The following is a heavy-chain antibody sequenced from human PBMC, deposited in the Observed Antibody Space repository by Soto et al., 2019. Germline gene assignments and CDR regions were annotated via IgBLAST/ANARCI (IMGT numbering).Heavy chain of an antibody. CDR3: AKAPSGYYYDY. CDR2: ISYDGSNK. V-gene: IGHV3-30*18. Sequence: GSLRLSCAASGFTFSSYGMHWVRQAPGKGLEWVAVISYDGSNKYYADSVKGRFTISRDNSKNTLYLQMNSLRAEDTAVYYCAKAPSGYYYDYWGQGTLVTVSS. D-gene: IGHD3-3*01. J-gene: IGHJ4*02. CDR1: GFTFSSYG.